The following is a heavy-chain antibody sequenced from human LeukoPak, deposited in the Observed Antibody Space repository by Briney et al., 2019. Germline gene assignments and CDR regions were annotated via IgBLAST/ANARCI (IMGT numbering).Heavy chain of an antibody. J-gene: IGHJ5*02. V-gene: IGHV1-69*05. CDR3: ARGGYDFWSGPNWFDP. D-gene: IGHD3-3*01. Sequence: SVKVSCKASGGTFSSYAISRVRQAPGQGLEWMGRIIPIFGTANYAQKFQGRVTITTDESTSTAYMELSSLRSEDTAVYYCARGGYDFWSGPNWFDPWGQGTLVTVSS. CDR1: GGTFSSYA. CDR2: IIPIFGTA.